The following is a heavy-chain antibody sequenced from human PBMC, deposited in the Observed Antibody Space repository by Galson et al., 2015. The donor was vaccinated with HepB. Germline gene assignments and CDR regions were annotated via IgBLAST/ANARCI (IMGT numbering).Heavy chain of an antibody. J-gene: IGHJ4*02. CDR2: IYHSGST. CDR1: GGSISSSNW. Sequence: ETLSLTCAVSGGSISSSNWWSWVRQPPGKGLEWIGEIYHSGSTNYNPSLKSRVTISVDKSKNQFSLKLSSVTAADTAVYYCARDSSSSKDVCYFDYWGQGTLVTVSS. CDR3: ARDSSSSKDVCYFDY. V-gene: IGHV4-4*02. D-gene: IGHD6-6*01.